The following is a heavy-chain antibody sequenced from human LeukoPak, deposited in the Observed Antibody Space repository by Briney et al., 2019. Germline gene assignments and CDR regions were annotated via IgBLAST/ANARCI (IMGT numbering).Heavy chain of an antibody. CDR2: FHPGRGDT. CDR3: AISVEMAAMPSYDY. J-gene: IGHJ4*02. D-gene: IGHD5-24*01. Sequence: VKVSCQALGYTFTDHYFHWLRQAPGQGIEWMGWFHPGRGDTNIAQKFQGRVTMTRDTSIRTAYMELSRLTSDDTAVYYCAISVEMAAMPSYDYWGQGTLVTVSS. V-gene: IGHV1-2*02. CDR1: GYTFTDHY.